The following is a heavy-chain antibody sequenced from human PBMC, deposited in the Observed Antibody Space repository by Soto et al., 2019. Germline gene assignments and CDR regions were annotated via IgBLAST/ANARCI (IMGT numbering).Heavy chain of an antibody. Sequence: XETLSPTCIGAGDSMSSSRRYYWGRIRQPPGNGLEWVVSLYYRGITYYNPSLKSRDSISVDTAKNHISLKLTSVTGAETAVDCFARHETLSSACDYWGQGTLVTVSS. CDR1: GDSMSSSRRYY. CDR3: ARHETLSSACDY. V-gene: IGHV4-39*01. CDR2: LYYRGIT. J-gene: IGHJ4*02.